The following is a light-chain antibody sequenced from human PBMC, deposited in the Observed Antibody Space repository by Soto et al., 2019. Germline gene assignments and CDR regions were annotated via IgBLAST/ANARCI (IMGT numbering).Light chain of an antibody. CDR3: QYWDDYSWT. Sequence: DIQMTQSPSTLSASVGDRVTITCRASQSITDWLAWYQQKPGKAPKFLIYKASNLEGGVPSRFSGSGSSTEFTLTISSVQPDDFATYYCQYWDDYSWTFGQGTKVEIK. CDR2: KAS. CDR1: QSITDW. J-gene: IGKJ1*01. V-gene: IGKV1-5*03.